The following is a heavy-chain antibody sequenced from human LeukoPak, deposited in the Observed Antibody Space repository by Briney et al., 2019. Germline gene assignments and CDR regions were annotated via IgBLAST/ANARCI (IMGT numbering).Heavy chain of an antibody. Sequence: SETLSLTCSVSGGSISDYYWSWIRQPPGKGLEWIGCIYYSGSPNYNPSLKSRVTISVDSSKNQFSLKLSSVTAADTAVYYCARADYGDYVTFDYWGQGTLVTVSS. J-gene: IGHJ4*02. D-gene: IGHD4-17*01. CDR1: GGSISDYY. CDR3: ARADYGDYVTFDY. V-gene: IGHV4-59*01. CDR2: IYYSGSP.